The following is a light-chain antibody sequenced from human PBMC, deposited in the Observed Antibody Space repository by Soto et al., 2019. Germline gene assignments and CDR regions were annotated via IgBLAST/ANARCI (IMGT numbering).Light chain of an antibody. CDR2: DVS. J-gene: IGLJ3*02. V-gene: IGLV2-11*01. CDR1: SSDVGGYNF. CDR3: CSYAGSSTLV. Sequence: QSALTQPRSVSGSPGQSVTISCTGTSSDVGGYNFVSWYQHHPGKAPKFMIYDVSKRPSGVPDRFSGSKSGNTASLSISGLQAEDEADYYCCSYAGSSTLVFGGGTKLTVL.